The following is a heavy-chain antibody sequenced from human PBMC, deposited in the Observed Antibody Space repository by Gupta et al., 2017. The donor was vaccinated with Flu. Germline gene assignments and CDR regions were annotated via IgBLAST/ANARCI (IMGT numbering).Heavy chain of an antibody. J-gene: IGHJ4*02. D-gene: IGHD2-15*01. CDR3: AKDCSGGSYYDY. V-gene: IGHV3-23*01. CDR2: ISGSGGST. Sequence: EVQLLESGGGLVHPGGSLRVSCAASGFIFSTYAMSWVRQAPGKGLEWVSGISGSGGSTYYAESVKGRFTISRDNSKNTLYLQMNSLRAEDTAIYYCAKDCSGGSYYDYWGQGTLVTVSS. CDR1: GFIFSTYA.